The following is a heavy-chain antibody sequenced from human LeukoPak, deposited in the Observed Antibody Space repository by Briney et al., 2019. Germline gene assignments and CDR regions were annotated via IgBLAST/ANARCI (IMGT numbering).Heavy chain of an antibody. CDR2: ISGSGGST. CDR3: AKEPQGGGSYLH. Sequence: PGRSLRLSCAASGFTFDDYAMHRVRQAPGKGLEWVSAISGSGGSTYYADSVKGRFTISRDNSKNTLYLQMNSLRAEDTAVYYCAKEPQGGGSYLHWGQGTLVTVSS. J-gene: IGHJ4*02. CDR1: GFTFDDYA. V-gene: IGHV3-23*01. D-gene: IGHD1-26*01.